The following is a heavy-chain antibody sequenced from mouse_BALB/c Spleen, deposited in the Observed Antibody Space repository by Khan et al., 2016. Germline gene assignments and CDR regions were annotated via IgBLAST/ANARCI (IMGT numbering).Heavy chain of an antibody. CDR1: GYKFSNYW. CDR2: ILPGRSVI. J-gene: IGHJ4*01. D-gene: IGHD2-1*01. Sequence: QVQLKQSGAELMKPGASVKISCKATGYKFSNYWIEWVKQRHGHGLEGIGEILPGRSVIKYNEKFKGKATFTADTSSTTAYMQLSSLTSEDSAVYYCSSYGNSEDYTMDSWGQGTSVTVSS. CDR3: SSYGNSEDYTMDS. V-gene: IGHV1-9*01.